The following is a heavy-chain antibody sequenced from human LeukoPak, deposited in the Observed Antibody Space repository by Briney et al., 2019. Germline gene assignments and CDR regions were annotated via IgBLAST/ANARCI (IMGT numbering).Heavy chain of an antibody. J-gene: IGHJ4*02. CDR3: AREAVAGLYYFDY. V-gene: IGHV3-64*04. CDR1: GFTFSRQA. Sequence: PGGSLRLSCTASGFTFSRQALHWVRQAPGKGLEHVSVISSGGSTHYADSVKGRFIISRDNSKNSLYLQMNSLRAEDTAVYYCAREAVAGLYYFDYWGQGTLVTVSS. D-gene: IGHD6-19*01. CDR2: ISSGGST.